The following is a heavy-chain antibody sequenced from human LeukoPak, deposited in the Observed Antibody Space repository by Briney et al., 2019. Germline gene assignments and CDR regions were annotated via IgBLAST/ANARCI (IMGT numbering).Heavy chain of an antibody. V-gene: IGHV3-53*01. J-gene: IGHJ4*02. CDR2: IYRGGSA. D-gene: IGHD3-9*01. CDR3: AAMGPIFWTAY. CDR1: GFTFSNYA. Sequence: PGGSLRLSCAASGFTFSNYAMSWVRQAPGKGLEWVSVIYRGGSAYYADSVKGRFTISRDSSKNTLDLLVNSLRAEDTAVYYCAAMGPIFWTAYWGQGTLVTVSS.